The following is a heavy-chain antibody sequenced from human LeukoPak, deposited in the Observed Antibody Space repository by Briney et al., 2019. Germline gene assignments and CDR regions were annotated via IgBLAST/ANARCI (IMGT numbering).Heavy chain of an antibody. V-gene: IGHV1-2*02. CDR2: INPNSGGT. Sequence: ASVKLSCKASGYTFTFYDIQWVRQAAGQGLEWMGWINPNSGGTNYAQKFQGRVTMTRDTSISTAYMELSRLRSDDTAVYYCASKADSSSLSYWYFDLWGRGTLVTVSS. CDR3: ASKADSSSLSYWYFDL. CDR1: GYTFTFYD. J-gene: IGHJ2*01. D-gene: IGHD6-13*01.